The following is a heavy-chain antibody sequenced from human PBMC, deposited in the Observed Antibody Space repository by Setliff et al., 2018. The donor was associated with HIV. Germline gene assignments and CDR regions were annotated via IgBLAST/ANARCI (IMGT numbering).Heavy chain of an antibody. CDR2: IYYSGST. CDR1: GGSISSSSYY. Sequence: LSLTCTVSGGSISSSSYYWGWIRQHPGKWLEWIGNIYYSGSTKYNPSLQSRVTMSIDTSKNQFSLKLTSVTAADTAVYYCARRIDNSGTFPDKNWFDTWGQGSLVTVSS. V-gene: IGHV4-39*07. CDR3: ARRIDNSGTFPDKNWFDT. J-gene: IGHJ5*02. D-gene: IGHD3-10*01.